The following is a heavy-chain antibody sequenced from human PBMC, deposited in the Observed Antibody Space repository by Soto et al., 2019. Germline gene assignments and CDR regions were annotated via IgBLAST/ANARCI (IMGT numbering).Heavy chain of an antibody. CDR1: GGTFSSYA. V-gene: IGHV1-69*06. Sequence: GASVKVSCKASGGTFSSYAISWVRQAPGQGLEWMGGIIPIFGTANYAQKFQGRVTITADKSTSTAYMELSSLRSEDTAVYYCARDLMRTYYYDSSGYYYLTPWGQGTLVTVSS. CDR3: ARDLMRTYYYDSSGYYYLTP. J-gene: IGHJ5*02. CDR2: IIPIFGTA. D-gene: IGHD3-22*01.